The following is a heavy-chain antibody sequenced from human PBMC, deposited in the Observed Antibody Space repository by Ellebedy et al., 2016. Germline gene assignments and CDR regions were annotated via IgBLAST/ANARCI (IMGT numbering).Heavy chain of an antibody. V-gene: IGHV1-8*01. CDR2: MNPNSGNT. J-gene: IGHJ5*02. D-gene: IGHD2-2*01. CDR3: ARGESRVPAARDWFNP. Sequence: ASVKVSXXASGYTFTSYDINWVRQATGQGLEWMGWMNPNSGNTGYAQKFQGRVTMTRNTSISTAYMELSSLRSEDTAVYYCARGESRVPAARDWFNPWGQGTLVTVSS. CDR1: GYTFTSYD.